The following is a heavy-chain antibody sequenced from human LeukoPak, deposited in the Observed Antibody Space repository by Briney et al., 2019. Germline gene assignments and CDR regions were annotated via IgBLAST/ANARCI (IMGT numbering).Heavy chain of an antibody. CDR3: ARAAYYDFWSEYNWFDP. J-gene: IGHJ5*02. V-gene: IGHV1-2*06. CDR1: GYTFTDYY. CDR2: INPNSGGT. D-gene: IGHD3-3*01. Sequence: ASVKVSCKASGYTFTDYYMHWVRQAPGQGLEWMGRINPNSGGTNYAQKFQGRVTMTRDTSISTAYMELSRLRSDDTAVYYCARAAYYDFWSEYNWFDPWGQGTLVTVSS.